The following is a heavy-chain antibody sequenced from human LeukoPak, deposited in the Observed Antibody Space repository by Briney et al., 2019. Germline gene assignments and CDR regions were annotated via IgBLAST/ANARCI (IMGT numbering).Heavy chain of an antibody. Sequence: SETLSLTCTVSGGSISTYYWNWIRQPPGKGQEWIGYIYYSGSTNYNPSLTSQVTISVDTSKNQFSLKLNSVTAADTAVYYCARNPSTSIYRYGIMDVWGQGTTVTVSS. D-gene: IGHD5-18*01. CDR1: GGSISTYY. CDR2: IYYSGST. V-gene: IGHV4-59*08. CDR3: ARNPSTSIYRYGIMDV. J-gene: IGHJ6*02.